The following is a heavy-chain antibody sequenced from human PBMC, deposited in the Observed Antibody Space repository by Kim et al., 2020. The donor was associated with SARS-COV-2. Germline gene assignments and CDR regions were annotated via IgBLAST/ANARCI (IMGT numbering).Heavy chain of an antibody. J-gene: IGHJ3*02. D-gene: IGHD2-15*01. CDR1: GGSISSGGYY. V-gene: IGHV4-31*03. CDR3: ARGVAENHDAFDI. Sequence: SETLSLTCTVSGGSISSGGYYWSWIRQHPGKGLEWIGYIYYSGSTYYNPSLKSRVTISVDTSKNQFSLKLSSVTAADTAVYYCARGVAENHDAFDIWGQGTMVTVSS. CDR2: IYYSGST.